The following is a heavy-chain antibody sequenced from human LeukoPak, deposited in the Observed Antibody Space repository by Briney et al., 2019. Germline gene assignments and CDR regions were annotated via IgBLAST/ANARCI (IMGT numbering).Heavy chain of an antibody. J-gene: IGHJ5*02. D-gene: IGHD6-13*01. V-gene: IGHV4-59*01. CDR1: GGSISSYY. Sequence: SETLSLTCTVSGGSISSYYWSWIRQPPGKGLEWIGYIYYSGSTNYNPSLKSRVTISVDTSKNQFSLKLSSVTAADTVVYYCARTIPGIAAAGQADPWGQGTLVTVSS. CDR3: ARTIPGIAAAGQADP. CDR2: IYYSGST.